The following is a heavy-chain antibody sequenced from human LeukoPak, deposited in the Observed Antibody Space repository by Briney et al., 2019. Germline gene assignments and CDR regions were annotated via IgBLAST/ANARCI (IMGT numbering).Heavy chain of an antibody. CDR1: GFTFSGYG. D-gene: IGHD3-10*01. Sequence: GGSLRLSCATSGFTFSGYGMHWVRQAPGKGLEWVAVISYDGNAKYYADSVKGRFTISRDNAKNTLYLQMDSLIVEDTAVCYCAKQTTMVRGVIDYWGQGSLVTVSS. CDR2: ISYDGNAK. CDR3: AKQTTMVRGVIDY. V-gene: IGHV3-30*18. J-gene: IGHJ4*02.